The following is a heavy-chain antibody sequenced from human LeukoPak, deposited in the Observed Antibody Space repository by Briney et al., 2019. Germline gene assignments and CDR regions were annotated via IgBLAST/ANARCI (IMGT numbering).Heavy chain of an antibody. CDR3: GDLGDYRVG. V-gene: IGHV3-15*01. J-gene: IGHJ4*02. Sequence: GGSLRLSCAASGFTFSSYEMNWVRQAPGKGLEWVGRIKSKTDGGTTEYAAPVKGRFTISRDDSKSTLYLQMNSLKLEDTAVYFCGDLGDYRVGWGQGTLVTVSS. CDR1: GFTFSSYE. D-gene: IGHD4-17*01. CDR2: IKSKTDGGTT.